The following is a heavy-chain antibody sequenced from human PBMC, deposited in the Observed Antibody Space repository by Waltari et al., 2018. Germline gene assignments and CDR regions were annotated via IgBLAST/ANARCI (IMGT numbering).Heavy chain of an antibody. CDR3: ASPGYSSSRREDY. Sequence: QVQLQQWGAGLLKPSETLSLTCAVYGVSFSGYYWCWIRQPPGKGPEWIGEINHSGSTNYNPSLKSRVTISVDTSKNQFSLKLSSVTAADTAVYYCASPGYSSSRREDYWGQGTLVTVSS. D-gene: IGHD6-6*01. CDR1: GVSFSGYY. CDR2: INHSGST. J-gene: IGHJ4*02. V-gene: IGHV4-34*01.